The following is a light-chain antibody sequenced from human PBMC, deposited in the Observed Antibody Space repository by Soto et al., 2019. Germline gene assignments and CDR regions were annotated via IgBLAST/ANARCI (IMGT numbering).Light chain of an antibody. CDR1: QSISSW. CDR3: QQYKTYSWT. CDR2: HAS. V-gene: IGKV1-5*03. J-gene: IGKJ1*01. Sequence: IQMTQSPSTLSASVGDRVTITCRASQSISSWLAWYRQKPGEAPKLLIYHASNLESGVPSRFSGSGSGTEFTLTISSLQPDDFATYYCQQYKTYSWTFGPGTKVEI.